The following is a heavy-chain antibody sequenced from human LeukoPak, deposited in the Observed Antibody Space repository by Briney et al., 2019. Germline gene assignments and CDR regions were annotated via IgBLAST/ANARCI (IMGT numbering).Heavy chain of an antibody. CDR2: IYYSGST. CDR1: GGSISSYH. Sequence: SETLSLTCTVSGGSISSYHWSWIRQPPGKGLEWIGYIYYSGSTNYNPSLKSRVTISVDTSKNQFSLKLSSVTAADTAVYYCARITGFGEFLYYYYGMDVWGKGTTVTVSS. CDR3: ARITGFGEFLYYYYGMDV. V-gene: IGHV4-59*01. J-gene: IGHJ6*04. D-gene: IGHD3-10*01.